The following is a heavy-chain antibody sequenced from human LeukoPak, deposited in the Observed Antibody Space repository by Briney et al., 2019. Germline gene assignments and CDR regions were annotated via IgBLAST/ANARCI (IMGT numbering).Heavy chain of an antibody. J-gene: IGHJ4*02. CDR2: IWYDGSNN. Sequence: GGSLRLSCAASGFTFGAYAMHWVRQAPGKGLERVAVIWYDGSNNYHADSLKDRFTISRDNSKNTLYLQINSLRAEDTAVYYCARQVGNAGWYFDYWGQGALVTVSS. D-gene: IGHD6-19*01. CDR1: GFTFGAYA. V-gene: IGHV3-33*01. CDR3: ARQVGNAGWYFDY.